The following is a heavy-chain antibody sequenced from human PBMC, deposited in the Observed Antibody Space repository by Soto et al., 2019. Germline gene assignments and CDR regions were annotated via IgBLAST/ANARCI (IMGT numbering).Heavy chain of an antibody. J-gene: IGHJ4*02. CDR1: GYSFTSYW. V-gene: IGHV5-10-1*01. CDR3: ATTPLGYCSGGSCYSSAFDY. Sequence: LGESLKISCKGSGYSFTSYWISWVRQMPGKGLEWMGRIDPSDSYTNYSPSFQGHVTISADKSISTAYLQWSSLKASDTAMYYCATTPLGYCSGGSCYSSAFDYWGQGTLVTVSS. D-gene: IGHD2-15*01. CDR2: IDPSDSYT.